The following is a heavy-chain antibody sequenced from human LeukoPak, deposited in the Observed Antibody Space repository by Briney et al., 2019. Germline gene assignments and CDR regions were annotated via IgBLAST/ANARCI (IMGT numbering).Heavy chain of an antibody. Sequence: GASVKVSCKASGYTFTSYDINWVRQATGQGLEWMGWMNPNSGNTGYAQKFQGRVTMTRNTSISTAYMELSRLRSDDTAVYYCARGLTDDYGDYWGQGTLVTVSS. V-gene: IGHV1-8*01. CDR2: MNPNSGNT. CDR3: ARGLTDDYGDY. J-gene: IGHJ4*02. CDR1: GYTFTSYD.